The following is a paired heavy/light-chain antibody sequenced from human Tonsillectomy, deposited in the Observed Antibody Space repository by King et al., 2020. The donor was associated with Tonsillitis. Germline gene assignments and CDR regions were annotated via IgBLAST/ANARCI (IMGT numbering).Light chain of an antibody. CDR1: QNVGSSY. Sequence: EIVLTQSPGTLSLSPGERATLSCRASQNVGSSYLAWFQHKPGQAPRLLIYAASIRATGIPDRFTGSGSGTDFTLTISRLEPEDFAVYYCQQYGSSPPYTFGPGTKLEI. CDR2: AAS. J-gene: IGKJ2*01. V-gene: IGKV3-20*01. CDR3: QQYGSSPPYT.
Heavy chain of an antibody. V-gene: IGHV1-18*01. CDR3: ARGGKYYDSTDALDI. J-gene: IGHJ3*02. CDR2: IGTYNGNT. Sequence: GESPGQGLEWVGCIGTYNGNTDFAQKFQGRVSMTRDLSTNTAYMNLRSLRSDDTATYYCARGGKYYDSTDALDIWGQGTQVTVSS. D-gene: IGHD3-16*01.